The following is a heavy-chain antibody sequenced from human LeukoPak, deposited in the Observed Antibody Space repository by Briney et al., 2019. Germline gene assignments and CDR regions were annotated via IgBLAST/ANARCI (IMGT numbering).Heavy chain of an antibody. CDR1: GFIFSAYI. J-gene: IGHJ3*02. V-gene: IGHV3-72*01. Sequence: GGSLRLSCAASGFIFSAYIMDWVRQAPGKGLEWIGRIRKKKDRYTTEYAASVKGRFVVSRDDSKDSIFLQMNSLETEDTAVYYWTREGGEGDYTAFDIWGQGTMVTVSS. CDR2: IRKKKDRYTT. CDR3: TREGGEGDYTAFDI. D-gene: IGHD3-16*01.